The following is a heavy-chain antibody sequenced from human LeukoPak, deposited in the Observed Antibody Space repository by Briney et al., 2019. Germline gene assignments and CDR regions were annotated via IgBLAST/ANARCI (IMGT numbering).Heavy chain of an antibody. J-gene: IGHJ5*02. D-gene: IGHD3-16*01. CDR3: ARGIWEVRQGVTPLDPFDP. CDR2: IIPIFGTT. V-gene: IGHV1-69*06. CDR1: GGTFNTYA. Sequence: ASVKVSCKASGGTFNTYAISWVRQAPGQGLEWMGGIIPIFGTTNYAQNFQGRVTITADKSTTTAYMGLSSLRSEDTAVYYCARGIWEVRQGVTPLDPFDPWGQGTLVTVSS.